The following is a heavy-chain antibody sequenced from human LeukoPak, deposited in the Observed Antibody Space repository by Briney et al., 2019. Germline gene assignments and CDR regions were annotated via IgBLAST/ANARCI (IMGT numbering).Heavy chain of an antibody. V-gene: IGHV4-39*01. J-gene: IGHJ2*01. CDR3: VRSLTATWNFDL. CDR2: IHYSGSA. D-gene: IGHD5-18*01. Sequence: SETLSLTCTVSGGSISGAPYYWGWLRQPPGKGLEWIGSIHYSGSAYYNPSLKSRVTVSVDTSKNQFSLKVNSVTAADTAVYYCVRSLTATWNFDLWGRGTLATVSS. CDR1: GGSISGAPYY.